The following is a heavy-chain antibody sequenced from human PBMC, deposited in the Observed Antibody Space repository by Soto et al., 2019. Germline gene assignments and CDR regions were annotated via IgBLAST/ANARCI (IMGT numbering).Heavy chain of an antibody. J-gene: IGHJ6*02. Sequence: PGESLKISCNGSGYSFTSYWIGWVRQMPGKGLEWMGIIYPGDSDTRYSPSFQGQVTISADKSISTAYLQWRSLKASDTAMYYCARWAPPDGTDYYYYYGMDVWGQGTKVTVYS. CDR1: GYSFTSYW. D-gene: IGHD2-21*02. CDR2: IYPGDSDT. V-gene: IGHV5-51*01. CDR3: ARWAPPDGTDYYYYYGMDV.